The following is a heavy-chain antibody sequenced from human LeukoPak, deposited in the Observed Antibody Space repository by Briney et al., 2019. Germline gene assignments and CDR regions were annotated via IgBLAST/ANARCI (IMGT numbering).Heavy chain of an antibody. CDR1: GFTVSNNY. CDR3: ARGIAARPPRD. J-gene: IGHJ4*02. Sequence: GGSLRLSCAASGFTVSNNYMSWVRQAPGKGLEWVSVIYSGGSTYYADSVKGRFTISRDNSKNTLYLQMNSLRAEDTAVYYRARGIAARPPRDWGQGTLVTVSS. CDR2: IYSGGST. D-gene: IGHD6-6*01. V-gene: IGHV3-53*01.